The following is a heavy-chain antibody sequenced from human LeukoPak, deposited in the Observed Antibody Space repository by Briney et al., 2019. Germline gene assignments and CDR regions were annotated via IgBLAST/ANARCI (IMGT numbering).Heavy chain of an antibody. V-gene: IGHV4-59*01. CDR1: GXSISSYY. CDR3: ARMFCSGGSCYTNYFDY. CDR2: IHYSGTT. Sequence: SETLSLTCTVSGXSISSYYGSWIRQPPGKGLEWIGHIHYSGTTKYNPSLKSRVTILIDTSKNQFSLKPSSVTAADTAVYYCARMFCSGGSCYTNYFDYWGQGTLVTVSS. J-gene: IGHJ4*02. D-gene: IGHD2-15*01.